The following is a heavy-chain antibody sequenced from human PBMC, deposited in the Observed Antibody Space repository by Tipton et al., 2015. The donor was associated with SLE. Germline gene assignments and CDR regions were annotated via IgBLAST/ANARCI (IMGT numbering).Heavy chain of an antibody. Sequence: GLVKPSQTLSLTCAISGDSVSSNSAAWNWIRQSPSRGLEWLGRTYYRSKWYNDYAVSVKSRITINPDTSKNQFSLQLNSVTPEDTAVYYCAVPAMVRGVCAFDIWGQGTMVTVSS. CDR2: TYYRSKWYN. V-gene: IGHV6-1*01. CDR1: GDSVSSNSAA. D-gene: IGHD3-10*01. J-gene: IGHJ3*02. CDR3: AVPAMVRGVCAFDI.